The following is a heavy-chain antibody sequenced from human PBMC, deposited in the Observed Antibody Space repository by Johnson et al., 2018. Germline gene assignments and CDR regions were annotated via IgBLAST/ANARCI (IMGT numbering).Heavy chain of an antibody. V-gene: IGHV3-23*04. J-gene: IGHJ6*03. CDR2: IRGSGGVS. D-gene: IGHD1-26*01. CDR1: GFTFSDYA. Sequence: EVQLVETGGTVVQPGESLRLSCVASGFTFSDYAMNWVRQAPGRGLEWVSGIRGSGGVSDYADSVKARFTISRDNSKNTLYLQMNSLRAEDTAVYYCAKVGEYSGIYPYYYHNYMDVWGKGTAVTVSS. CDR3: AKVGEYSGIYPYYYHNYMDV.